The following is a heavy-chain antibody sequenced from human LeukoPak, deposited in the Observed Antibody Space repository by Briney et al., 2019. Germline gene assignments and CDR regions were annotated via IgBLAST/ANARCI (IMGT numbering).Heavy chain of an antibody. J-gene: IGHJ4*02. D-gene: IGHD3-16*01. CDR1: GFILTDHW. CDR3: ARAVDVADY. V-gene: IGHV3-7*01. CDR2: IKEDESAK. Sequence: GGSLRLSCAASGFILTDHWMSWVRQAPGKGLEWVANIKEDESAKFYADSVRGRFTISRDNAKNSVYLQMNNLRVEDTAVYYCARAVDVADYWGRGTPVTLSS.